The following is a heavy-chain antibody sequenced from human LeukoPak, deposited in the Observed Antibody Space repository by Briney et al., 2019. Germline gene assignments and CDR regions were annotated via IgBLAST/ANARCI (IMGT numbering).Heavy chain of an antibody. J-gene: IGHJ3*02. CDR2: IYHCGST. CDR1: GYSMSSGYY. Sequence: ASDTLSLPCTVSGYSMSSGYYWGWVRPPPGKGLEWIGKIYHCGSTYNNTSLKSRVTISVDTSKNQFSLKLSSATAAATAVYYCARDRITMIVVVGKDAFDIWGQGTMVTVSS. V-gene: IGHV4-38-2*02. CDR3: ARDRITMIVVVGKDAFDI. D-gene: IGHD3-22*01.